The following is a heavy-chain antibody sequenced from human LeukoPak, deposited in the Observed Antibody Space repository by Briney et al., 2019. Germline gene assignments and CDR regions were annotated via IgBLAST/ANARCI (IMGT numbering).Heavy chain of an antibody. CDR1: GFSFSSHS. CDR3: ARDHGGATFQH. Sequence: PGGSPRPSCVVSGFSFSSHSMSWVRQAPGKGPEWVSCIGGTGSDIYYADSVKGRFTISRDNGKNSLYLQMSSLGPEDTAVYYCARDHGGATFQHWGQGTLVTVSS. J-gene: IGHJ1*01. CDR2: IGGTGSDI. D-gene: IGHD3-16*01. V-gene: IGHV3-21*01.